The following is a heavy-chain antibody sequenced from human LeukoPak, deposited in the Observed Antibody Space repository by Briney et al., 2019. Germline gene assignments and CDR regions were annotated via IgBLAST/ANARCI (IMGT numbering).Heavy chain of an antibody. V-gene: IGHV1-18*01. Sequence: ASVKVSCKASGYTFTSYGISWVRQAPGQGLEWMGWISAYNGNTNYAQKLQGRVTMTTDPSTSTAYMELRSLRSDDTAVYYCARVGASFYDYVWGSYRPLDYWGQGTLVTVSS. J-gene: IGHJ4*02. D-gene: IGHD3-16*02. CDR3: ARVGASFYDYVWGSYRPLDY. CDR1: GYTFTSYG. CDR2: ISAYNGNT.